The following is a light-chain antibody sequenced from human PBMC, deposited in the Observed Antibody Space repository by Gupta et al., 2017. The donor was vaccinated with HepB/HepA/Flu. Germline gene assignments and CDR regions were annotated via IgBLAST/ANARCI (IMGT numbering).Light chain of an antibody. CDR1: SSNIGAGYD. V-gene: IGLV1-40*01. CDR3: QSYDSSLSGSRV. CDR2: GNS. Sequence: QSVLTQPPSVSGAPGQRVTISCPGSSSNIGAGYDVHWYQQLPGTAPNLLIYGNSNRPSGVPDRFSGSKSGTSASLAITGLQAEDEADYYCQSYDSSLSGSRVFGGGTKLTVL. J-gene: IGLJ2*01.